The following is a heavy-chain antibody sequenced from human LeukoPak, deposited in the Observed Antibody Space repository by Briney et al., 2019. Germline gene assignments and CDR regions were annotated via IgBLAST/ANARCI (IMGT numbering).Heavy chain of an antibody. CDR2: ISGSGGST. V-gene: IGHV3-23*01. CDR3: AKGGGYDFWSGYSPFDY. Sequence: GGSLRLSCAASGFTFSSYAMSWVRQAPGKGLEWVSAISGSGGSTYYADSVKGRFTISRDNSKNTLYLQMNGLRAEDTAVYYCAKGGGYDFWSGYSPFDYWGQGTLVTVSS. D-gene: IGHD3-3*01. CDR1: GFTFSSYA. J-gene: IGHJ4*02.